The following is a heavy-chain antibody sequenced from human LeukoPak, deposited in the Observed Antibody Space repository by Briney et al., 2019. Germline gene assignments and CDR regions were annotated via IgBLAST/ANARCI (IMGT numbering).Heavy chain of an antibody. V-gene: IGHV3-48*03. D-gene: IGHD1-14*01. CDR2: ISSSGSTI. J-gene: IGHJ6*03. CDR3: AELGRAMTGGV. CDR1: GFTFSSYE. Sequence: PGGSLRLSCAASGFTFSSYEMNWVRQAPGKGLEWVSYISSSGSTIYYADSVKGRFTISRDNAKHSLYLQMNSLRAGATAFYYWAELGRAMTGGVWGKGTTVTIS.